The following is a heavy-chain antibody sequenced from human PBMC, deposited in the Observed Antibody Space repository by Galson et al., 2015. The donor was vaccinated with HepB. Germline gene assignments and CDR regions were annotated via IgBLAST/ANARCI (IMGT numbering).Heavy chain of an antibody. CDR1: GFTFSSYW. J-gene: IGHJ4*02. D-gene: IGHD5-18*01. CDR2: IKQDGSEK. CDR3: ARDRGRIQLWSVRAFDY. V-gene: IGHV3-7*03. Sequence: SLRLSCAASGFTFSSYWMSWVRQAPGKGLEWVANIKQDGSEKYYVDSVKGRFTISRDNAKNSLYLQMNSLRAEDTAVYYCARDRGRIQLWSVRAFDYWGQGTLVTVSS.